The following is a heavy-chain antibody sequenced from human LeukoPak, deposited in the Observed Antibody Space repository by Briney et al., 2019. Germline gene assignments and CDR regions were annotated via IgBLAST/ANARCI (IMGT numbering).Heavy chain of an antibody. Sequence: PGGSLRLSCAASGFTFSDYYMSWIRQAPGKGLEWVSYISSSGNRKYYADSVKGRLTIARDNAKNSLYLQMNSLRADDTAVYYCARGSSMVRNDAFDIWGQGTMVTVSS. V-gene: IGHV3-11*04. J-gene: IGHJ3*02. D-gene: IGHD3-10*01. CDR3: ARGSSMVRNDAFDI. CDR2: ISSSGNRK. CDR1: GFTFSDYY.